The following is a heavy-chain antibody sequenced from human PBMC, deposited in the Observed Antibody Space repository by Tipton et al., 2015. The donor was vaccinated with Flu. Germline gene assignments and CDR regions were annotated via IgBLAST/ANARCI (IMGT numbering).Heavy chain of an antibody. J-gene: IGHJ6*02. D-gene: IGHD3-16*01. V-gene: IGHV3-66*02. CDR3: ARVGEVRSSYGMDV. CDR2: IYSGGST. CDR1: GFAVSSNY. Sequence: SLRLSCAASGFAVSSNYISWVRQAPGKGLEWVSVIYSGGSTYYADSVKGRFTSSRDNSKNTLYLQMNSLRAEDTAVYYYARVGEVRSSYGMDVWGQGTTVTVSS.